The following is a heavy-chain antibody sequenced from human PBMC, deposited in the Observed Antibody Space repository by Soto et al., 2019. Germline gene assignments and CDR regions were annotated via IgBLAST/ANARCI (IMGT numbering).Heavy chain of an antibody. J-gene: IGHJ5*02. D-gene: IGHD2-2*01. Sequence: PSEPLSLTCTVSGDSVSSADYYWSWIRQPPGEGLEWIGHIYYSGSTYYTPSLKSRVTISVDTSKNQFPLNLNSVTAADTAVYYCVRDRGSSWMYKWFDPWGQGTQVTVSS. CDR2: IYYSGST. V-gene: IGHV4-30-4*01. CDR1: GDSVSSADYY. CDR3: VRDRGSSWMYKWFDP.